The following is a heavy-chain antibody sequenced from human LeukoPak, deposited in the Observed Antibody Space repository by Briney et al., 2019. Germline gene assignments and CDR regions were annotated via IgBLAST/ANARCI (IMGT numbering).Heavy chain of an antibody. D-gene: IGHD2-21*02. CDR1: GGSISSGSYY. CDR2: IYTSGST. V-gene: IGHV4-61*02. Sequence: SETLSLTCTVSGGSISSGSYYWSWLRQPAGQGLEWVGRIYTSGSTNYNPSLKSRVTISVDTSKNQFPLKLSSVTAADTAVYYCARDIAYCGGDCYVQFDPWGQGTLVTVSS. CDR3: ARDIAYCGGDCYVQFDP. J-gene: IGHJ5*02.